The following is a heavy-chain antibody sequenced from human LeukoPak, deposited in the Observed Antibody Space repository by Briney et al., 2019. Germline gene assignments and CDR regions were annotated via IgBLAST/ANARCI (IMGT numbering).Heavy chain of an antibody. D-gene: IGHD3-10*01. J-gene: IGHJ6*03. CDR2: IKHDGSEKQDGSEK. CDR1: GFTFSQYW. Sequence: GGSLRLSCAASGFTFSQYWMSWVRQAPGKGLEWVANIKHDGSEKQDGSEKNYVDSVKGRFTISRDNAKNSLYLQMNSLRAEDTAVYYCARSGRGVDSLYFYMDVWGKGTTVTVSS. V-gene: IGHV3-7*01. CDR3: ARSGRGVDSLYFYMDV.